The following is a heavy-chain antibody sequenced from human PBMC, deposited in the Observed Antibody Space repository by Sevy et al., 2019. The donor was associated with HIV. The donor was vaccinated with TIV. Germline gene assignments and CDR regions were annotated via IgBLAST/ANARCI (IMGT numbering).Heavy chain of an antibody. D-gene: IGHD2-21*02. CDR1: GYTFTSYG. J-gene: IGHJ6*03. V-gene: IGHV1-18*01. Sequence: ASVKVSCKASGYTFTSYGISWVRQAPGQGLEWMGWISAYNGNTNYAQKLQGRVTMTTDTSTSTAYMELRSLRSDDTAVYYCARVGWSVVVVTANDYYYYMDVWGKGTTVTVSS. CDR2: ISAYNGNT. CDR3: ARVGWSVVVVTANDYYYYMDV.